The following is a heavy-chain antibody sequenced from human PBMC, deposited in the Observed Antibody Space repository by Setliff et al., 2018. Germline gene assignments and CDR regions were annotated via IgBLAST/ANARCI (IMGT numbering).Heavy chain of an antibody. CDR1: GGSISSISYY. CDR2: VYDSGTT. CDR3: ASCRYQVPYDY. V-gene: IGHV4-39*01. J-gene: IGHJ4*02. D-gene: IGHD2-2*01. Sequence: PSETLSLTCTVPGGSISSISYYWGWIRQPPGKGLEWIGTVYDSGTTYYNPSLKSRVTIFVDTSKNQFSLNLNSVTAPDTGVYYCASCRYQVPYDYWGQGILVTVSS.